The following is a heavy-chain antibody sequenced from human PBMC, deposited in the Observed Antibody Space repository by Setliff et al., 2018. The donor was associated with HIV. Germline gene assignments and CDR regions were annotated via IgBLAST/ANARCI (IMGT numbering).Heavy chain of an antibody. CDR3: ARKFRPGHGVDV. V-gene: IGHV3-7*01. D-gene: IGHD3-10*01. CDR1: GFTFSDYW. J-gene: IGHJ6*02. CDR2: IDRDGSET. Sequence: GGSLRLSCAASGFTFSDYWMSWVRQAPGKGLEWVANIDRDGSETNYVDSVKGRLTIFRDNAKSSMYLQMNSLRAEDTAIYYCARKFRPGHGVDVWGQGTTVTVSS.